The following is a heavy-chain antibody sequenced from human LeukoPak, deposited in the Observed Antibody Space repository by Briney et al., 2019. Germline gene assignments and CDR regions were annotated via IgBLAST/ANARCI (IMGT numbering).Heavy chain of an antibody. D-gene: IGHD4-17*01. CDR3: ARHDNGDYYY. J-gene: IGHJ4*02. CDR2: MSGSGGST. V-gene: IGHV3-23*01. Sequence: GGSLRLSCAASGFTFSIYAMSWVRQAPGKGLEWVSGMSGSGGSTYYADSVKGLFTISRDNSKNTLYLQMNTLRAEDTAVYYCARHDNGDYYYWGQGTLVTVSS. CDR1: GFTFSIYA.